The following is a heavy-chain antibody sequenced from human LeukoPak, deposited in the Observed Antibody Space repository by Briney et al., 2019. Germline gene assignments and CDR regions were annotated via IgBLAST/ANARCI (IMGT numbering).Heavy chain of an antibody. CDR2: ISSSSSYI. CDR3: ARAGPNYYDSSGYYRNDAFDI. D-gene: IGHD3-22*01. J-gene: IGHJ3*02. V-gene: IGHV3-21*01. Sequence: GGSLRLSCAASGFTFSSYSMNWVRQAPGKGLEWVSSISSSSSYIYYADSVKGRFTISRDNAKNSLYLQMNSLRAEDTAVYYCARAGPNYYDSSGYYRNDAFDIWSQGTMVTVSS. CDR1: GFTFSSYS.